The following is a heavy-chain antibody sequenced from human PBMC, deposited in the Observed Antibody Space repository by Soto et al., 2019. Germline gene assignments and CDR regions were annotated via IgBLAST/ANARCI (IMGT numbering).Heavy chain of an antibody. CDR2: IGGRGNSA. Sequence: GGSLRLSSAASGFIFTNYAMNWVRQAPGKGREWVSVIGGRGNSAYYADSVQGRFTISRDNSKNTLSLQMSSLTADDTAIYYCVREGRGSFDFWGRGTMVTVS. CDR3: VREGRGSFDF. D-gene: IGHD5-12*01. J-gene: IGHJ3*01. CDR1: GFIFTNYA. V-gene: IGHV3-23*01.